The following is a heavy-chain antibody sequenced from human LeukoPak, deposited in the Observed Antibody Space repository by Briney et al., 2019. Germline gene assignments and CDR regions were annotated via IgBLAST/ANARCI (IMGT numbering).Heavy chain of an antibody. J-gene: IGHJ5*02. CDR3: ARGPLWVKERLFDP. D-gene: IGHD3-16*01. Sequence: SETLSLTCSVYGGSFSGYYRSWIRQSPGKGLEWIGEINHSGSTNYNPSLKSRVTISLDTSKNHFSLKLSSVTAADTAVYYCARGPLWVKERLFDPWGQGTLVTVSS. V-gene: IGHV4-34*01. CDR2: INHSGST. CDR1: GGSFSGYY.